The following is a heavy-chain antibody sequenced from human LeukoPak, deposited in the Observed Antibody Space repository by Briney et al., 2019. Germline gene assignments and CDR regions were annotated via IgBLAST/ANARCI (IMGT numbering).Heavy chain of an antibody. J-gene: IGHJ6*02. CDR3: ATRDPQVVGASYYYAMDV. D-gene: IGHD1-26*01. CDR2: IYLGDSHT. Sequence: HGESLRISCKASGYSFTTHWIGWVRQMPGKGLEWMGIIYLGDSHTRYSPSFQGQVTISADKSISTAYLQWSSLKASDTAMYYCATRDPQVVGASYYYAMDVWGQGTTVTVSS. CDR1: GYSFTTHW. V-gene: IGHV5-51*01.